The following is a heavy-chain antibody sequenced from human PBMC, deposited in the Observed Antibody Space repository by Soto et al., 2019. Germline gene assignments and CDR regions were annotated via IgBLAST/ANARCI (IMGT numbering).Heavy chain of an antibody. J-gene: IGHJ5*02. CDR3: LRDVDTTSHLNRSHP. CDR2: IWHDGSKA. Sequence: QVQLVESGGGVVQPGMSLRLSCAASGFTFNNYGIHWVRQAPGKGLEWVAVIWHDGSKAFYVDSVKGRFTISRDSSKNTAYLQMNSLRAADTAMYHCLRDVDTTSHLNRSHPWGQGTLVTFSS. CDR1: GFTFNNYG. D-gene: IGHD1-26*01. V-gene: IGHV3-33*01.